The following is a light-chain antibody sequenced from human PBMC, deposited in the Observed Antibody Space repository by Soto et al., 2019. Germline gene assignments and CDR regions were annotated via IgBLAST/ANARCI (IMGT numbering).Light chain of an antibody. CDR1: QSIGSSF. Sequence: EIVLTQSPGTLSLSPGEGAALSCRASQSIGSSFLAGYQQKPGQAPRLLIYGASSRATGIPDRFSGSGSGTDFILTISRLEPEDFAEYYCQQYDSSPYTFGQGIKLEIK. CDR2: GAS. J-gene: IGKJ2*01. CDR3: QQYDSSPYT. V-gene: IGKV3-20*01.